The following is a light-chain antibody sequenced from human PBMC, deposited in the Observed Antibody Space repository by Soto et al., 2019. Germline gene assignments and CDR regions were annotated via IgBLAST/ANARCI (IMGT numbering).Light chain of an antibody. CDR3: KQRSNWPTT. Sequence: EVVVTQSPGTVSLSQGERATLSCRASQSVSSNLAWYQQKPGQAPRLLIYDASNRATGIQARFSGSGSGTDFTLTIRSLEPEDFAVYYCKQRSNWPTTFGQGTRLEIK. CDR2: DAS. V-gene: IGKV3-11*01. J-gene: IGKJ5*01. CDR1: QSVSSN.